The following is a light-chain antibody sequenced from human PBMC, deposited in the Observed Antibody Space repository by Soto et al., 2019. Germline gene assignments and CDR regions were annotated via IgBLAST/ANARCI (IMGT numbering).Light chain of an antibody. CDR3: SSYTSSSTLV. Sequence: QSALTQPASVSGSPGQSITISCTGTSSDVAGYNYVSWYQQRPGKAPKLMIYDVSNRPSGVSNRFSGSKSGNTASLTISGLQAEDEADYYCSSYTSSSTLVFGGGTKLTVL. CDR1: SSDVAGYNY. J-gene: IGLJ2*01. V-gene: IGLV2-14*01. CDR2: DVS.